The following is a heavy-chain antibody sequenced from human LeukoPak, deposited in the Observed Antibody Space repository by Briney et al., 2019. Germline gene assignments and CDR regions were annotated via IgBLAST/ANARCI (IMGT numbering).Heavy chain of an antibody. Sequence: ASVKVSCKASGYTFTTYDINWVRQATGQGLEWMGRMNPNSGNTGYAQKFQGRVTMTRNTSITTAYMELSGLRSEDTAVYYCARGRGSGHKENWFDPWGQGTLVTVSS. CDR1: GYTFTTYD. V-gene: IGHV1-8*01. CDR3: ARGRGSGHKENWFDP. J-gene: IGHJ5*02. CDR2: MNPNSGNT. D-gene: IGHD6-19*01.